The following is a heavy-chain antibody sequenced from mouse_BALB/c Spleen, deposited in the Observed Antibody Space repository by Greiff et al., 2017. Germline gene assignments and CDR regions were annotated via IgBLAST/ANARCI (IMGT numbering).Heavy chain of an antibody. V-gene: IGHV5-17*02. CDR2: ISSGSSTI. J-gene: IGHJ4*01. CDR1: GFTFSSFG. Sequence: EVQGVESGGGLVQPGGSRKLSCAASGFTFSSFGMHWVRQAPEKGLEWVAYISSGSSTIYYADTVKGRFTISRDNPKNTLFLQMTSLRSEDTAMYYCARWDYGSSDYAMDYWGQGTSVTVSS. CDR3: ARWDYGSSDYAMDY. D-gene: IGHD1-1*01.